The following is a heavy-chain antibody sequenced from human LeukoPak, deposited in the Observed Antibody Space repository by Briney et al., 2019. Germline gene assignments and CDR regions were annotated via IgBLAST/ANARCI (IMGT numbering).Heavy chain of an antibody. J-gene: IGHJ4*02. CDR1: GYTLTSYG. V-gene: IGHV1-18*01. CDR3: ARSPKYYYDSSGYYYY. CDR2: ISAYNGNT. D-gene: IGHD3-22*01. Sequence: GASVKVSCKASGYTLTSYGISWVRQAPGQGLEWMGWISAYNGNTNYAQKLQGRVTMTTDTSTSTAYMELRSLRSDDTAVYYCARSPKYYYDSSGYYYYWGQGTLVTVSS.